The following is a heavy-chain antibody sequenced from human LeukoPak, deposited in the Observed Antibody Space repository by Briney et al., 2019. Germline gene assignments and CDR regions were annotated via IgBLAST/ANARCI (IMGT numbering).Heavy chain of an antibody. CDR2: MNPNSGNT. V-gene: IGHV1-8*01. D-gene: IGHD6-13*01. J-gene: IGHJ6*02. CDR3: ARNIPSSSWYYYYGMDV. Sequence: ASVKVSCKASGYTFTSYDINWVRQATGQGLEWMGWMNPNSGNTGYAQKFQGRVTMTRNTSISTAYMELSSLRSEDTVVYYCARNIPSSSWYYYYGMDVWGQGTTVTVSS. CDR1: GYTFTSYD.